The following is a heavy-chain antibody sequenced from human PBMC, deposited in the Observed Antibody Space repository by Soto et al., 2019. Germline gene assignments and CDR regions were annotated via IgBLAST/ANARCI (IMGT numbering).Heavy chain of an antibody. CDR3: GRGGRGKEQGRLGKGRKF. D-gene: IGHD6-19*01. CDR2: ISYDGSNK. CDR1: GFAFSSYA. Sequence: GGSLRLSCAASGFAFSSYAMHWVRQAPGKGLEWVAVISYDGSNKYYADSVKGRFTISRDNSKNKLYLQMNSLRAEDTDVYYCGRGGRGKEQGRLGKGRKFGAKGTRFT. V-gene: IGHV3-30-3*01. J-gene: IGHJ6*03.